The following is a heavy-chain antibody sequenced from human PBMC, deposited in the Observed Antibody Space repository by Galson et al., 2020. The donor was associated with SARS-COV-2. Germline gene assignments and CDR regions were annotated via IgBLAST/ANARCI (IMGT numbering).Heavy chain of an antibody. D-gene: IGHD3-10*01. V-gene: IGHV4-30-2*01. Sequence: SETLSLTCAAPGGSISSGSYSWSWIRQRPGKDRAWIGYIYHTGSTNHNPSRKSRVTISVDRAKNQFSLKLGSVTAADTAVYYCARVGGFGDSGDWFDPWGQGTLVTVSS. CDR1: GGSISSGSYS. J-gene: IGHJ5*02. CDR2: IYHTGST. CDR3: ARVGGFGDSGDWFDP.